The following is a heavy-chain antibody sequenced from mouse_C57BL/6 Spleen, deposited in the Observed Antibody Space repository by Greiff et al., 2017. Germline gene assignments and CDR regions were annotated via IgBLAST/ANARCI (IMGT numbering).Heavy chain of an antibody. CDR1: GYTFTSYW. Sequence: QVQLQQPGAELVKPGASVKMSCKASGYTFTSYWITWVKQRPGQGLEWIGDIYPGSGSTNYNEKFKSKATLTVDTASSTAYMQLSSLTSEDSAVYYCARKEVYDGYPGDYWGQGTSVTVSS. J-gene: IGHJ4*01. V-gene: IGHV1-55*01. CDR3: ARKEVYDGYPGDY. D-gene: IGHD2-3*01. CDR2: IYPGSGST.